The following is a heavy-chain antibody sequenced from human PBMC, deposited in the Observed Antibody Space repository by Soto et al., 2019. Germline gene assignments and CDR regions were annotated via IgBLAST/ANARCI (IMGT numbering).Heavy chain of an antibody. CDR3: ARGKGIAARPFWFDP. V-gene: IGHV4-31*03. CDR1: GGSISSGGYY. CDR2: IYYSGST. J-gene: IGHJ5*02. Sequence: QVQLQQSGPGLVKPSQTLSLTCTVSGGSISSGGYYWSWIRQHPGKRLEWIGYIYYSGSTYYNPSLKSSVTIAVDTSKNQFSLRLSSVTAAGTAVYYCARGKGIAARPFWFDPWGQGTLVTVSS. D-gene: IGHD6-6*01.